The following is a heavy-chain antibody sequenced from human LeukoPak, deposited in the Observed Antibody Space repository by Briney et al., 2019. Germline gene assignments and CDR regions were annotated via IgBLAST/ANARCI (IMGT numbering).Heavy chain of an antibody. Sequence: GGFLRLSCAASGFTFDDYGMSWVRQAPGKGLEWVSGINWNGGSTGYADSVKGRFTISRDNAKNSLYLQMNSLRAEDTALYYCARATIFGVVGYYYYMDVWGKGTTVTVSS. CDR1: GFTFDDYG. V-gene: IGHV3-20*04. CDR2: INWNGGST. CDR3: ARATIFGVVGYYYYMDV. D-gene: IGHD3-3*01. J-gene: IGHJ6*03.